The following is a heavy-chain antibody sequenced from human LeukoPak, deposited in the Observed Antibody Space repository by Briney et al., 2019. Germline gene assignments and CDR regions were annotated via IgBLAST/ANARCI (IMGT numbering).Heavy chain of an antibody. CDR2: IYFSGST. CDR1: GGSISSYY. J-gene: IGHJ4*02. D-gene: IGHD5-18*01. CDR3: ARVRRIQLWCGLRY. Sequence: SETLSLTCTVSGGSISSYYWSWSRQPPGKGLEWIGYIYFSGSTNYNPSLKSRVTISVDTSKKQVSLKLSSVTAADTAVYYCARVRRIQLWCGLRYWGQGTLVTVSS. V-gene: IGHV4-59*08.